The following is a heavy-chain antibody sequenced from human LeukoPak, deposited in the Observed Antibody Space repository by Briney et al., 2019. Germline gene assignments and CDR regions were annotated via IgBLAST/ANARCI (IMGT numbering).Heavy chain of an antibody. D-gene: IGHD6-19*01. CDR1: GFTFSTYN. V-gene: IGHV3-30-3*01. Sequence: GGSLRLSCAASGFTFSTYNIHWVRQAPGKGLEWVAVISYDEINEYYADSVKGRFTISRDNSRNTLYLQMSSLRAEDTALYYCAREYFTGWYDYWGQGTLVTVSA. CDR2: ISYDEINE. CDR3: AREYFTGWYDY. J-gene: IGHJ4*02.